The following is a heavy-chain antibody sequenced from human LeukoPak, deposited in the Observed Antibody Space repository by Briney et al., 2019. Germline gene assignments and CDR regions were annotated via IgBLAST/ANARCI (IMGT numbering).Heavy chain of an antibody. J-gene: IGHJ6*04. V-gene: IGHV5-51*01. Sequence: GASLQISCKGSGYSFTSYWIGWVRQLPAKGLEWMGIIYPGDSDTRYSPSFQGQVTISADKSISTAYLQWSSLKASDTAMYYCARYVVDTSMVGADVWGKGTTVTVSS. CDR1: GYSFTSYW. CDR3: ARYVVDTSMVGADV. CDR2: IYPGDSDT. D-gene: IGHD5-18*01.